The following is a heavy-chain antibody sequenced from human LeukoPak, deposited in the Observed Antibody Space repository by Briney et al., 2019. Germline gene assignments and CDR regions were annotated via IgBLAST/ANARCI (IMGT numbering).Heavy chain of an antibody. CDR3: AKEQTSSGYFDY. CDR1: GFTFSSYS. V-gene: IGHV3-23*01. CDR2: ISGSGGTT. J-gene: IGHJ4*02. D-gene: IGHD3-10*01. Sequence: GGSLRLSCAASGFTFSSYSISWVRQTPGKGLECVSAISGSGGTTYYANSVEGRFTISRDSSKNTVYLLMNSLSAEDTALYYCAKEQTSSGYFDYWGQGTLVTVSS.